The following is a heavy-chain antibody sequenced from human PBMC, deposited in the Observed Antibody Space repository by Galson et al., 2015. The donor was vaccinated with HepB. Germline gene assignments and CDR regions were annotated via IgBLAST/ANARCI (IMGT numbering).Heavy chain of an antibody. CDR1: GFTFSSYG. V-gene: IGHV3-30*02. J-gene: IGHJ4*02. Sequence: SLRLSCAASGFTFSSYGMHWVRQAPGKGLEWVAVIRYNGNLEYYADSVKGRFTISRDNSKNTLYLQMNSLRAEDTAVYYCAKGSMIVVSTDFWGQGNLVAVSS. CDR3: AKGSMIVVSTDF. CDR2: IRYNGNLE. D-gene: IGHD3-22*01.